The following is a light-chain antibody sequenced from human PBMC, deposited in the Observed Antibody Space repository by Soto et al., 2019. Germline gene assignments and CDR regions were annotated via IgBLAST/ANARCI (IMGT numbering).Light chain of an antibody. CDR2: KVS. J-gene: IGKJ1*01. CDR1: HNINTW. CDR3: QQYDTYPWT. Sequence: DIQMTQFPSTLSASVGDRVTITCRASHNINTWLAWYQQKPGKAPKLLIYKVSTLQGGVPSRFSGGASGTEFTLTINVLQPDDFAIYYCQQYDTYPWTFGQGTKVEVK. V-gene: IGKV1-5*03.